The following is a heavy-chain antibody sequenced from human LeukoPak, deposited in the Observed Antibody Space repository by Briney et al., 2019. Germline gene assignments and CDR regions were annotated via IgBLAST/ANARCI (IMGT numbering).Heavy chain of an antibody. Sequence: GGSLRLSCAASGFTFSSYAMSWVRQAPGEGLELVSAFSGSGGSTYYADPVKGRFTISRDNSKNTLYLQMNSLRAEDTAVYYCAKDRNPGTAVWYFDLWGRGTLVTVSS. D-gene: IGHD3-10*01. J-gene: IGHJ2*01. CDR1: GFTFSSYA. V-gene: IGHV3-23*01. CDR2: FSGSGGST. CDR3: AKDRNPGTAVWYFDL.